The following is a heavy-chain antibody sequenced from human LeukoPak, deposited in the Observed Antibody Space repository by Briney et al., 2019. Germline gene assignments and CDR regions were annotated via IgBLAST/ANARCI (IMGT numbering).Heavy chain of an antibody. CDR1: GFTFSSYW. D-gene: IGHD3-10*01. Sequence: GGSLRLSCAASGFTFSSYWMSWVRQAPGKGLEWVANIKQDGSEKYYVDSVKGRFTISRDNAKNSLYLQMNSLRAEDTAVYYCARSSITMVRGVIKSTTSWYHYYNMDVWGKGTTVTVS. J-gene: IGHJ6*03. CDR2: IKQDGSEK. V-gene: IGHV3-7*01. CDR3: ARSSITMVRGVIKSTTSWYHYYNMDV.